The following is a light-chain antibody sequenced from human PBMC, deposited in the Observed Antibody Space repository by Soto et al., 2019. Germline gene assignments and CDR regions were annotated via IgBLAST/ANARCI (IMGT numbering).Light chain of an antibody. Sequence: QSALTQPPSASGSPGQSVTISCTGTSSDVGGCKFVSWYQQYPGKAPQLIIYEVNKRPSGVPDRFSGSKSGNTASLTVSGLQAEDAAAYYCSSCAGSNNPYVFGTGTKLTVL. J-gene: IGLJ1*01. CDR2: EVN. CDR1: SSDVGGCKF. CDR3: SSCAGSNNPYV. V-gene: IGLV2-8*01.